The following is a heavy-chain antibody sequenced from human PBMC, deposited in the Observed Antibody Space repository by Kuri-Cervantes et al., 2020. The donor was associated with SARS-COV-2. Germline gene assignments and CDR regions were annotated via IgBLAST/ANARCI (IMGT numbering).Heavy chain of an antibody. J-gene: IGHJ3*02. D-gene: IGHD2-15*01. V-gene: IGHV1-46*01. CDR3: ARVHCSGGSCPYPYAFDI. Sequence: ASVKVSCKASVYTFTGYGIRWGRQAPGQGLEWMGIINPRGGSTSHAQKFQGRVTMTRDTSTSTVYMELSSLRSEDTAVYYCARVHCSGGSCPYPYAFDIWGQGTMVTVSS. CDR1: VYTFTGYG. CDR2: INPRGGST.